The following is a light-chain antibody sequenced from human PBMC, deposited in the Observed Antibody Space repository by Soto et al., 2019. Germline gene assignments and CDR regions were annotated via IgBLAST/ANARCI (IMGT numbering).Light chain of an antibody. V-gene: IGLV2-11*01. CDR3: CSYAGSYTVV. CDR1: SSDVGGYNY. CDR2: DVN. Sequence: QSVLTQPRSVSGSPGQSVTISCTGTSSDVGGYNYVSWYQQHPGKAPKLMIYDVNKRPSGVPDRFSGSKSGNTASLTISGLQAEDEDDYYCCSYAGSYTVVFGGGTKLTVL. J-gene: IGLJ2*01.